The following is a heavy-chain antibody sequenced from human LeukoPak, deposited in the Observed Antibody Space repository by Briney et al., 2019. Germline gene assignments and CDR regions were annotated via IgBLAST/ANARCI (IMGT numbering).Heavy chain of an antibody. CDR1: GFTFSSYA. J-gene: IGHJ4*02. CDR2: VSYDGTNE. D-gene: IGHD1-26*01. CDR3: ARGGGSYSYYFDY. V-gene: IGHV3-30-3*01. Sequence: GGSLRLSCAASGFTFSSYAMHWVRQAPGKGLVWVAIVSYDGTNEYYADTVKGRFTISRDNSKNTLYLQMNSLRAEDTAVHYCARGGGSYSYYFDYWGQGTLVTVSS.